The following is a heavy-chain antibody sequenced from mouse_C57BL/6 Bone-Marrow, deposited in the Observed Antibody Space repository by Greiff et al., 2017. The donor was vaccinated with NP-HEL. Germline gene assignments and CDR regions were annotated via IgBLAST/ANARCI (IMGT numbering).Heavy chain of an antibody. CDR3: ARGAY. Sequence: QVQLQQSGAELVKPGASVKISCKASGYEFSNYWLNWVKQRPGKGLEWIGQIYPGDGDTNYKGKFKDKATLTADKSSSTAYMQLSRLTSEDSAVYFCARGAYWGQGTLVTVSA. J-gene: IGHJ3*01. V-gene: IGHV1-80*01. CDR2: IYPGDGDT. CDR1: GYEFSNYW.